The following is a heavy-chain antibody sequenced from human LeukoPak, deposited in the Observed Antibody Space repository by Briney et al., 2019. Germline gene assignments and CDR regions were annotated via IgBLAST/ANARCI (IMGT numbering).Heavy chain of an antibody. D-gene: IGHD3-10*01. CDR1: GFTFSTYA. J-gene: IGHJ4*02. V-gene: IGHV3-30*04. Sequence: GGSLRLSCAASGFTFSTYAIHWVRQSPGKGLEWVAVISYDGSNKYYADSVKGRFTISRDNSKNTLYLQMNSLRAEDTAVYYCAKGYYGSGSYGWFDYWGQGTLVTVSS. CDR2: ISYDGSNK. CDR3: AKGYYGSGSYGWFDY.